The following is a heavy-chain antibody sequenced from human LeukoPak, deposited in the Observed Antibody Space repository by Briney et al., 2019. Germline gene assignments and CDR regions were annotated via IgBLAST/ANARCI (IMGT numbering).Heavy chain of an antibody. D-gene: IGHD5-24*01. CDR2: ISYDGSKK. J-gene: IGHJ5*02. CDR1: GCTFSSYG. Sequence: GGSLRLSCAASGCTFSSYGMHWGRQAPGKGLELVAGISYDGSKKYFADSVKGRFTTSRDNSQNTLYLQMTRLRAEATAVYSCATGRRDGYNTTFSSWGPGTLVTVSS. V-gene: IGHV3-30*03. CDR3: ATGRRDGYNTTFSS.